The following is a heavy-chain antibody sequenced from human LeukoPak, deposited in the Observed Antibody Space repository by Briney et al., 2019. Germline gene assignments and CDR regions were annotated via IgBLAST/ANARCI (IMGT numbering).Heavy chain of an antibody. V-gene: IGHV4-39*07. J-gene: IGHJ6*03. CDR3: ARIVAVPAAMPGGYYYYYMDV. Sequence: PSETLSLTCTVSGDSFSSVTDYWAWIRQPPGKGLEWIASGDYSGGTYYNPSLESRVAISADMSKNQFSLKLTSVTGADTAVYYCARIVAVPAAMPGGYYYYYMDVWGKGTTVTVSS. D-gene: IGHD2-2*01. CDR2: GDYSGGT. CDR1: GDSFSSVTDY.